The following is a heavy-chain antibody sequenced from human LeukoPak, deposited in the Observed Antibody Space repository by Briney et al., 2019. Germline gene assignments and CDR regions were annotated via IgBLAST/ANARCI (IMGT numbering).Heavy chain of an antibody. CDR1: GFTFSSYG. V-gene: IGHV3-30*18. J-gene: IGHJ6*02. CDR3: AKEYSSSWYPGMDV. Sequence: GRSLRLSCAASGFTFSSYGMHWVRQAPGKGLEWVAVISYDGSNKYYAGSVKGRFTISRDNSKNTLYLQMNSLRAEDTAVYYCAKEYSSSWYPGMDVWGQGTTVTVSS. D-gene: IGHD6-13*01. CDR2: ISYDGSNK.